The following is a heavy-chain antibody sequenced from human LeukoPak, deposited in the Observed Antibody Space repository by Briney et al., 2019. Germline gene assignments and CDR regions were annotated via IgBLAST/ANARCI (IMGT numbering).Heavy chain of an antibody. D-gene: IGHD6-19*01. Sequence: PGRSLRLSCAASGFTFDDYAMHWVRQAPGKGLEWVSGISWNSGSIGYADSVRGRFTISRDNARNSLYLQMNSLRTEDTALYYCAKDSSGWQLEYLQHWGQGTLVTVSS. CDR1: GFTFDDYA. J-gene: IGHJ1*01. V-gene: IGHV3-9*01. CDR2: ISWNSGSI. CDR3: AKDSSGWQLEYLQH.